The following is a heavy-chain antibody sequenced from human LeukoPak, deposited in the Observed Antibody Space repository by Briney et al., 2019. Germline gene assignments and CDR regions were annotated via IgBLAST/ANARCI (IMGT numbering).Heavy chain of an antibody. J-gene: IGHJ4*02. V-gene: IGHV3-21*05. CDR3: VGGSNTFDY. Sequence: GGSLRLSCAGSGFSFAGYTMTWVRQAPGKGLEWASYISSSSSYTNYADSVKGRFTISRDNAKNSLYLQMNSLRAEDTAVYYCVGGSNTFDYWGQGTLVTVSS. D-gene: IGHD2/OR15-2a*01. CDR1: GFSFAGYT. CDR2: ISSSSSYT.